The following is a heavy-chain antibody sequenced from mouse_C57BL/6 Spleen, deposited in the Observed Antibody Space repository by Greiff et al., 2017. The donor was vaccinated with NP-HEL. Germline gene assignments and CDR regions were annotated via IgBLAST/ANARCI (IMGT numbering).Heavy chain of an antibody. D-gene: IGHD1-1*01. CDR2: LNPNTGGT. V-gene: IGHV1-26*01. Sequence: VQLQQSGPELVKPGASVKISCKASGYTFTDYYMNWVKQSHGKSLEWIGDLNPNTGGTSYNQKFKGKATLTVDKSSSTAYMELRSLTSEDSAVYYCASFYGSSYGFAYWGQGTLVTVSA. CDR3: ASFYGSSYGFAY. CDR1: GYTFTDYY. J-gene: IGHJ3*01.